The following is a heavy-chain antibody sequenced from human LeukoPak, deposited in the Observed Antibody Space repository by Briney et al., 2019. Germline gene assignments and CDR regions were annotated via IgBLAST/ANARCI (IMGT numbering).Heavy chain of an antibody. Sequence: GGSLRLSCAASGFTFSSYGMHWVRQAPGKGLEWVAFIRYDGSNKYYADSVKGRFTISRDNSKNTLYLQMNSLRAEDTAVYYCAKDLAVTTWKMEGTDYWGQGTLVTVSS. CDR2: IRYDGSNK. V-gene: IGHV3-30*02. J-gene: IGHJ4*02. CDR1: GFTFSSYG. CDR3: AKDLAVTTWKMEGTDY. D-gene: IGHD4-17*01.